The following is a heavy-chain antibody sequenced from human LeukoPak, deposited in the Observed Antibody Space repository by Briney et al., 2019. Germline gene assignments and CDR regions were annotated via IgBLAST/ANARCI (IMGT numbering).Heavy chain of an antibody. J-gene: IGHJ4*02. CDR1: GYALSSGYH. D-gene: IGHD1-1*01. CDR2: IHRTGST. CDR3: ARDRDLENFDY. V-gene: IGHV4-38-2*02. Sequence: SETLSLTCSVSGYALSSGYHWGWIRQPPGKGLEWVGSIHRTGSTYYNPSLKSRVTISVDTSKNQFSLSVRSVTAADSAVYYCARDRDLENFDYWGQGTLVTVSS.